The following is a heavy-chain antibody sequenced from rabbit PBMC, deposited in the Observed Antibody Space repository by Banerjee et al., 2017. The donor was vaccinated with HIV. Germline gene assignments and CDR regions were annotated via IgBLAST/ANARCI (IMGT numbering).Heavy chain of an antibody. Sequence: QEQLEESGGDLVKPEGSLTLTCTASGFSFSNKYVMSWVRQAPGKGLEWIACINSNTGNTVYASWAKGPFTISKTSSTTVTLQMTSLTAADTATYFCAGTCGVTDYGYATGWLDLWGPGTLVTVS. D-gene: IGHD6-1*01. CDR2: INSNTGNT. CDR3: AGTCGVTDYGYATGWLDL. J-gene: IGHJ6*01. V-gene: IGHV1S45*01. CDR1: GFSFSNKYV.